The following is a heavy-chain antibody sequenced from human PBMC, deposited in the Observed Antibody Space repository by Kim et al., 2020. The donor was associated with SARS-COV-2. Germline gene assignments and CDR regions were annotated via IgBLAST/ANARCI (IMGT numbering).Heavy chain of an antibody. D-gene: IGHD6-19*01. CDR1: GYSFTSYW. Sequence: GESLKISCKGSGYSFTSYWISWVRQMPGKGLEWMGRIDPSDSYTNYSPSFQGHVTISADKSISTAYLQWSSLKASDTAMYYCARAPIGAVAYDAFDIWGQGTMVTVSS. CDR2: IDPSDSYT. J-gene: IGHJ3*02. V-gene: IGHV5-10-1*01. CDR3: ARAPIGAVAYDAFDI.